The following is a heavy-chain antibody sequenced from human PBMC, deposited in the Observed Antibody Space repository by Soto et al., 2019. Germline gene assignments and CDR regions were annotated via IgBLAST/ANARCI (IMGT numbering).Heavy chain of an antibody. J-gene: IGHJ4*02. D-gene: IGHD3-22*01. CDR2: INPNSGGT. Sequence: GASVKVSCKASGYTFTGYYMHWVRQAPGQGLEWMGWINPNSGGTNYAQKFQGWVTMTRDTSISTAYMEPSRLRSDDTAVYYCARAHYYDSSGYYRYWGQGTLVTVSS. V-gene: IGHV1-2*04. CDR1: GYTFTGYY. CDR3: ARAHYYDSSGYYRY.